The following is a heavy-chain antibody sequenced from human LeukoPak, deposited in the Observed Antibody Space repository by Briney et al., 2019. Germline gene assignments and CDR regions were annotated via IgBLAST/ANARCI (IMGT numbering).Heavy chain of an antibody. V-gene: IGHV3-11*04. CDR3: ARDSPRFWSGYNDY. J-gene: IGHJ4*02. CDR2: ISSSGSTI. Sequence: GGSLRLSCAASGFTFGDYYMSWIRQAPGKGLEWVSYISSSGSTIYYADSVKGRFTISRDNAKNSLYLQMNSLRAEDTAVYYCARDSPRFWSGYNDYWGQGTLVTVSS. D-gene: IGHD3-3*01. CDR1: GFTFGDYY.